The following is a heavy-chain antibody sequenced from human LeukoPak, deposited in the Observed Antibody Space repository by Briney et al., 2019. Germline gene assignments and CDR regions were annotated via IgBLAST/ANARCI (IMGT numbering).Heavy chain of an antibody. J-gene: IGHJ4*02. CDR1: GFTFEDYG. CDR2: INRKHGST. Sequence: AGGSLRLSCAASGFTFEDYGMSWVRQAPGKGLEWVSGINRKHGSTGYADSVQGRFTISRDNAKNSLYLQMDSLRAEDTAVYHCARGDGGDYWGQGILVTVSS. D-gene: IGHD3-16*01. CDR3: ARGDGGDY. V-gene: IGHV3-20*01.